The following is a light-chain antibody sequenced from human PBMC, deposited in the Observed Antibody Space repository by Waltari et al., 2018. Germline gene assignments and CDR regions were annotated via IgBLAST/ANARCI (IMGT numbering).Light chain of an antibody. J-gene: IGLJ2*01. CDR2: YVT. CDR3: QVWDGTRDHVV. V-gene: IGLV3-21*04. Sequence: SYVLTQPLSVSVAPAKTASITCAGNHIGSKSVHGYQQKTGQAPVLGIYYVTDRPSGIPERFSGSNSGNTATLTISRVEDGDEADYYCQVWDGTRDHVVFGGGTKLTVL. CDR1: HIGSKS.